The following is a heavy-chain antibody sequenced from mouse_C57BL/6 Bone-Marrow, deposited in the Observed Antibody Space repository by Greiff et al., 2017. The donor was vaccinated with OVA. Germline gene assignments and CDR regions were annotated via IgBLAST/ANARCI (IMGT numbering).Heavy chain of an antibody. CDR3: AIDRGYSNYLSYFDY. CDR1: GFTFSSYA. J-gene: IGHJ2*01. V-gene: IGHV5-4*01. Sequence: EVKLVEPGGGLVKPGGSLKLSCAASGFTFSSYAMSWVRQTPEKRLEWVATISDGGSYTYYPDNVKGRFTISRDNATNNLSLQMSHLKSEDTAMYYCAIDRGYSNYLSYFDYWGQGTTLTVSS. D-gene: IGHD2-5*01. CDR2: ISDGGSYT.